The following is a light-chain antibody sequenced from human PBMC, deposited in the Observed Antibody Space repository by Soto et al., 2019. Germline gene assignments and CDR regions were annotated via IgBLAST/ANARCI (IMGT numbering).Light chain of an antibody. V-gene: IGKV3-15*01. Sequence: EVVMTQSPATLSVSPGEGATLSCRASQSVSIHLAWYQQTPGQAPRLLIYSASTRATGIPARFSGSGSGTELTLTISSLQSEDFAVYYCQQYNKWPDTFGQGTKLEIK. CDR3: QQYNKWPDT. CDR2: SAS. J-gene: IGKJ2*01. CDR1: QSVSIH.